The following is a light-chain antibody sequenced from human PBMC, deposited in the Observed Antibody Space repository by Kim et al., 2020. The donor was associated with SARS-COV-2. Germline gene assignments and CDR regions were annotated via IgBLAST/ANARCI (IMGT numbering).Light chain of an antibody. V-gene: IGLV2-11*01. CDR1: SSACGAYNY. CDR3: CAYAGSETYV. J-gene: IGLJ1*01. Sequence: QFVARPSHGTSSACGAYNYGSWYQQHPAKAPILMIYDVSKRPSGVPDRLSGTRSGNTASLTISGLQAEDEADYYCCAYAGSETYVFGSGTKITVL. CDR2: DVS.